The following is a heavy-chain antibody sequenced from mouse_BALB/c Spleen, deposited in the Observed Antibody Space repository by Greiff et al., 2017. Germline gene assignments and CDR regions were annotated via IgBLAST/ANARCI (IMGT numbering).Heavy chain of an antibody. Sequence: VKLVESGAELVRPGSSVKISCKASGYAFSSYWMNWVKQRPGQGLEWIGQIYPGDGDTNFNGKFKGKATLTADKSSSTAYMQLSSLTSEDSAVYFCARTYGHYYAMDYWGQGTSVTVSS. D-gene: IGHD1-1*02. CDR1: GYAFSSYW. CDR3: ARTYGHYYAMDY. CDR2: IYPGDGDT. V-gene: IGHV1-80*01. J-gene: IGHJ4*01.